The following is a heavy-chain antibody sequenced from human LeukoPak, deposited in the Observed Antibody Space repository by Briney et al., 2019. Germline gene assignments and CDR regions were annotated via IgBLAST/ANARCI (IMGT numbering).Heavy chain of an antibody. D-gene: IGHD3-3*01. J-gene: IGHJ5*02. CDR2: IYPGDSDT. CDR3: ARGPYYDFWSGSNDNWFDP. V-gene: IGHV5-51*01. CDR1: GYSFTSYW. Sequence: GESLKISCKGSGYSFTSYWIGWVRQMPGKGLEWMGIIYPGDSDTRYSPSFQGQVTISADKSISTAYLQWSSLKASDTAMYYCARGPYYDFWSGSNDNWFDPWGQGTLVTVSS.